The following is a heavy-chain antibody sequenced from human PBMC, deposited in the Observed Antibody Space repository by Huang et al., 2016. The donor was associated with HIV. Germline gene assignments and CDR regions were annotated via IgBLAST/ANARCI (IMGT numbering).Heavy chain of an antibody. V-gene: IGHV4-39*01. Sequence: QLQLQESGPGLVKPSETLSLPCTVSGGSISSSSYYWGWIRQPPGKGLEWIGSIYYIGRTYYTPSLKSRVTISVDTSKNQFSLKLSSVTAADTAVYYCARHKGSSPFYFDYWGQGTLVTVSS. CDR2: IYYIGRT. CDR1: GGSISSSSYY. D-gene: IGHD1-26*01. CDR3: ARHKGSSPFYFDY. J-gene: IGHJ4*02.